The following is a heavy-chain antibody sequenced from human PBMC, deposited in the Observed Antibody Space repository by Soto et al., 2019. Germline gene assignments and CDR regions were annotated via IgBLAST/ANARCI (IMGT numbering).Heavy chain of an antibody. CDR1: GFTFSNYW. Sequence: PGGSLRLSCAASGFTFSNYWMHWVRQAPGRGLVWVSHIDSDGSTTTYADSVKGRFTISRDNAKNSLYLQMNSLRAEDTALYYCAKEIVGAPGWFDPWGQGTLVTVSS. J-gene: IGHJ5*02. D-gene: IGHD1-26*01. CDR2: IDSDGSTT. V-gene: IGHV3-74*01. CDR3: AKEIVGAPGWFDP.